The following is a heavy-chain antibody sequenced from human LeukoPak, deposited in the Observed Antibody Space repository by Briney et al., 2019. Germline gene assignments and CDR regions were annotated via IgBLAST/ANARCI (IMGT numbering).Heavy chain of an antibody. J-gene: IGHJ4*02. Sequence: GGSLRLSCAASGFTFNNYAMGWVRQAPGKGLEWVSAITDSGGDTYYADSVKGRFTISRDNSQNTLYLQMNSLRAEDTAVYYWPKGSAAARPYYFDYWGQGILVTVSS. CDR2: ITDSGGDT. CDR1: GFTFNNYA. V-gene: IGHV3-23*01. D-gene: IGHD6-13*01. CDR3: PKGSAAARPYYFDY.